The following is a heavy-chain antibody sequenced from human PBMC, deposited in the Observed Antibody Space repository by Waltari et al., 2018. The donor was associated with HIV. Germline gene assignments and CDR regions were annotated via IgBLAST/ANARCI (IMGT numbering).Heavy chain of an antibody. J-gene: IGHJ4*02. CDR3: ARDGSSYYGLDY. CDR2: ISSSGSTI. Sequence: EVQVVESGGGLVQPGGSLRLPCAASGFTFSTYEMNWVRQAPGKGLEWVSYISSSGSTIYYAYSVKGRFTISRDNAKNSLYLQMNSLRAEDTAVYFCARDGSSYYGLDYWGRGTLVTVSS. CDR1: GFTFSTYE. V-gene: IGHV3-48*03. D-gene: IGHD1-26*01.